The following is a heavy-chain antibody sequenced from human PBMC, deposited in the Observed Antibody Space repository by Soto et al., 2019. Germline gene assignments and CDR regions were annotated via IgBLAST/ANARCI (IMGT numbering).Heavy chain of an antibody. Sequence: QVQLVQSGAEVKKPGASVKVSCKTSGYTFTSYHISWVRQAPGQGLEWMGWISAYNTNTNYAQKFQGRVTMTTDTFTSTASMELRSLRSDATAVYYCARDTPPTDYWGQGTLVTVSS. J-gene: IGHJ4*02. V-gene: IGHV1-18*01. CDR1: GYTFTSYH. CDR2: ISAYNTNT. CDR3: ARDTPPTDY.